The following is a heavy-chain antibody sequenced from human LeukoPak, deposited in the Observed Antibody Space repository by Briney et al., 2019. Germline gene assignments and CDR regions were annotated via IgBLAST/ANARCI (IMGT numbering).Heavy chain of an antibody. CDR2: INHSGST. Sequence: RSETLSLTCAVYGGSFSGYYWSWIRQPPGKGLEWIGEINHSGSTNYNPSLKSRVTISVDTSKNQFSLKLSSVTAADTAVYYCARSLLRLVKVYFDLWGRGTLVTVSS. J-gene: IGHJ2*01. CDR3: ARSLLRLVKVYFDL. V-gene: IGHV4-34*01. CDR1: GGSFSGYY. D-gene: IGHD4-17*01.